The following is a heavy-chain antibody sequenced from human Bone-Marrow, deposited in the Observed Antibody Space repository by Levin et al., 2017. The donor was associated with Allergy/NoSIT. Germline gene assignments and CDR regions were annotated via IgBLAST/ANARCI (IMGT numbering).Heavy chain of an antibody. CDR2: ISSSDSNI. V-gene: IGHV3-11*01. J-gene: IGHJ4*02. D-gene: IGHD6-13*01. CDR1: GFTFSDHY. CDR3: ARGRQQLGREFDY. Sequence: GGSLRLSCAASGFTFSDHYMSWIRQAPGKGLEWVSYISSSDSNIQYADSVKGRFTISRDNAKKSLYLQMNSLRIEDTAVYYCARGRQQLGREFDYWGQGTLVTVSS.